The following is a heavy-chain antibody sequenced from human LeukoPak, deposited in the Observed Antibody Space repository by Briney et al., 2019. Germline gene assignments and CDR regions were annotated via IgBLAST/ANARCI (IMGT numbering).Heavy chain of an antibody. CDR2: IYYSGST. V-gene: IGHV4-31*03. J-gene: IGHJ3*02. CDR3: ARAHTITMVRGDHDAFDI. Sequence: SETLSLTCTVSGGSISSGGYYWSWIRQHPGKGLEWIGYIYYSGSTYYNPSLKSRVTISVDTSKNQFSLKLSSVTAADTAVYYCARAHTITMVRGDHDAFDIWGQGTMVTVSS. CDR1: GGSISSGGYY. D-gene: IGHD3-10*01.